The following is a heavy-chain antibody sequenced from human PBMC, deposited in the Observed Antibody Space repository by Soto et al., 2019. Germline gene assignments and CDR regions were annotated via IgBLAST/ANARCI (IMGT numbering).Heavy chain of an antibody. V-gene: IGHV3-23*01. Sequence: EVQLLESGGGLVQPGGSLRLSCAASGFTFSSYAMSWVRQAPGKGLEWVSAISGSGGSTYYADSVRGRFTISRDNSKNTLYLQMTSLRAEDTAVYYCAKGGGGSYTASWFDPWGQGTLLTVSS. J-gene: IGHJ5*02. D-gene: IGHD1-26*01. CDR2: ISGSGGST. CDR3: AKGGGGSYTASWFDP. CDR1: GFTFSSYA.